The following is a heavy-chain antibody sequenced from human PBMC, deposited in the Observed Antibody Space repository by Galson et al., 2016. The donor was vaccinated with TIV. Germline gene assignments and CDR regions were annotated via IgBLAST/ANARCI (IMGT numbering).Heavy chain of an antibody. V-gene: IGHV1-69*04. CDR1: GGGFCSDA. D-gene: IGHD3-3*01. CDR3: ARVSPDFRGGSGMAV. J-gene: IGHJ6*02. CDR2: MIPALGVV. Sequence: VKVSCTASGGGFCSDASSGVREGCGGGFVWLDRMIPALGVVNNEQKFQGRVTITADKSTSTAYMELSGLGSEDTAVYFCARVSPDFRGGSGMAVWSQGTRGT.